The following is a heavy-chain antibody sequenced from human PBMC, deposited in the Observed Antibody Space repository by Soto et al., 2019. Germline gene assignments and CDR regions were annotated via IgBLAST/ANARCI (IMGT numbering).Heavy chain of an antibody. CDR2: INHRGSA. Sequence: SETLSLTCAVYGGSFRGYYWSWIRQPPGKGLEWIGEINHRGSANYNPSVKSRVTISVDTSKNQFSLKLNSVTAADTAVYYCARRVFLGYCSGGSCYSGLDYWGQGTLVTVSS. CDR1: GGSFRGYY. V-gene: IGHV4-34*01. J-gene: IGHJ4*02. CDR3: ARRVFLGYCSGGSCYSGLDY. D-gene: IGHD2-15*01.